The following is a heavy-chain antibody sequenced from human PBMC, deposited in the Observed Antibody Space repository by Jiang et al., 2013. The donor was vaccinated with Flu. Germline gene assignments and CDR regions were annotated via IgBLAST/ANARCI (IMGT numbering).Heavy chain of an antibody. CDR2: ILGDDDK. CDR1: GLSLISNGVA. V-gene: IGHV2-5*02. J-gene: IGHJ6*02. CDR3: AHSRWAVTGRIYYYSYGMDV. Sequence: KPTQTLTLTCTFSGLSLISNGVAVGWVRQPPGKALEWLALILGDDDKYYNPSLSSRLTITKDTARNRVVLTMTNVDPADTATYYCAHSRWAVTGRIYYYSYGMDVWGQGTTVSVSS. D-gene: IGHD6-19*01.